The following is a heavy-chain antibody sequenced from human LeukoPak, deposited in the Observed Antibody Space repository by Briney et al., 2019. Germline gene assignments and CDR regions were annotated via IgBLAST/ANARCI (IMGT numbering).Heavy chain of an antibody. CDR2: ISSSGGTK. CDR3: ARDGRGNCHLDL. Sequence: GGSLRLSCAGSGFTFSDYYMTWIRQAPGKGLEWISYISSSGGTKYYADSVKGRFTISRDNAKNSMYLQMNSLRAEDTAVYYCARDGRGNCHLDLWGQGTLVTVSS. CDR1: GFTFSDYY. V-gene: IGHV3-11*01. J-gene: IGHJ4*02. D-gene: IGHD1-26*01.